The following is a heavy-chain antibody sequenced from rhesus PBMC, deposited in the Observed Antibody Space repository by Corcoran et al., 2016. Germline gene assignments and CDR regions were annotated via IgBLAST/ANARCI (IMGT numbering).Heavy chain of an antibody. V-gene: IGHV4-65*01. J-gene: IGHJ4*01. Sequence: QVQLQESGPGLVKPSETLSLTCAVSGGSISSSNWWSWIRQPPGKGLGWIGYISGSSGSTYYNPSLKSRVTISTDTSKNQFSLKLSSVTAADTAVYYCARASYEDDYGYYYTDFDYWGQGVLVTVSS. CDR3: ARASYEDDYGYYYTDFDY. CDR1: GGSISSSNW. CDR2: ISGSSGST. D-gene: IGHD3-9*01.